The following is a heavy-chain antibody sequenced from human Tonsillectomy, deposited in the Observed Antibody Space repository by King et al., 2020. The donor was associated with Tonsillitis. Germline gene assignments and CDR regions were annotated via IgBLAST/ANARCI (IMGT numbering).Heavy chain of an antibody. J-gene: IGHJ1*01. CDR2: IKSKTDGGTT. Sequence: VQLVESGGGLVKPGGSLRLSCAASGFTFSNAWMSWVRQAPGKGLEWVGRIKSKTDGGTTDYAAPVKGRFTISRDDSKNTLYLQMNSLKTEDTAVYYCTAELGYSGYALAEYFQHWGQGTLVTVSS. D-gene: IGHD5-12*01. CDR1: GFTFSNAW. CDR3: TAELGYSGYALAEYFQH. V-gene: IGHV3-15*01.